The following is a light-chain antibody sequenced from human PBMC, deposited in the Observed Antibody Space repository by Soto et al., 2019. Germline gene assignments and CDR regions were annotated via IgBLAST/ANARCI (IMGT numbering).Light chain of an antibody. CDR2: DAS. V-gene: IGKV3-11*01. J-gene: IGKJ5*01. CDR3: QQRSNWPPIT. Sequence: IVFTQPPATLSLSPGERATLSCRASQSVSSYLAWYQQKPGQAPRLLIYDASNRATGIPARFSGSGSGTDFTLTISSLEPEDFAVYYCQQRSNWPPITFGQGTGLEIK. CDR1: QSVSSY.